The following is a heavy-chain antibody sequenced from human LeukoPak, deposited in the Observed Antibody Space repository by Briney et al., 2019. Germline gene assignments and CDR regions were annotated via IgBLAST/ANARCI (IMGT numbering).Heavy chain of an antibody. J-gene: IGHJ1*01. D-gene: IGHD3-22*01. Sequence: GGSLRLSCAASGFTFSSYWMHWVRQAPGKGLVWVSRIKSDGSTNYADSVKGRFTISRDNAKNTVSLQMNSLRAEDTGVYYCARAPSKIGGYYPEYFRHWGQGTLVTVSS. CDR2: IKSDGST. V-gene: IGHV3-74*01. CDR1: GFTFSSYW. CDR3: ARAPSKIGGYYPEYFRH.